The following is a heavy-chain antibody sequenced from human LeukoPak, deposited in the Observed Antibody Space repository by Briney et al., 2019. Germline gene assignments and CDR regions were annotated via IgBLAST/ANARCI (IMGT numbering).Heavy chain of an antibody. CDR1: GFTVSSYG. D-gene: IGHD3-10*01. Sequence: PGGSLRLSCAASGFTVSSYGMHWVRQAPGKGLEWVAFIRYDGSNKYYADSVKGRFTISRDNSKNTLYLQMNSLRAEDTAVYYCAKDQPAKRRLLWFGELSGAFDIWGQGTMVTVSS. V-gene: IGHV3-30*02. CDR3: AKDQPAKRRLLWFGELSGAFDI. CDR2: IRYDGSNK. J-gene: IGHJ3*02.